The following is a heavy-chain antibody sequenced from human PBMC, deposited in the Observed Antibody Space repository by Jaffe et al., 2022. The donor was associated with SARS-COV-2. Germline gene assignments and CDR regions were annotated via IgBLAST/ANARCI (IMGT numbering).Heavy chain of an antibody. D-gene: IGHD3-10*01. Sequence: QVQLQESGPGLVKPSQTLSLSCTVSGGSSNSDTYYWSWIRQPAGGGLEWIGRVYINGKTNYNPSLKSRVTISVDTSKNQFSLKLTSVTAADAAVYYCATFREGVYSYFDYWGQGILVTVSS. CDR3: ATFREGVYSYFDY. CDR2: VYINGKT. V-gene: IGHV4-61*02. J-gene: IGHJ4*02. CDR1: GGSSNSDTYY.